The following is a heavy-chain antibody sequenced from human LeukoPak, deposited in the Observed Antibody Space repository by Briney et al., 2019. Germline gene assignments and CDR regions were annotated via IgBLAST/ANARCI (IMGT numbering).Heavy chain of an antibody. D-gene: IGHD3-10*01. CDR2: ISAYNGNT. V-gene: IGHV1-18*01. J-gene: IGHJ6*02. CDR3: ARAEYYYGSGSYLAFLDYYYYGMDV. CDR1: GYTFTSYG. Sequence: ASVKVSCKASGYTFTSYGISWVRQAPGQGQEWMVWISAYNGNTNYAQKLQGRVTMTTDTSTSTAYMELRSLRSDDTAVYYCARAEYYYGSGSYLAFLDYYYYGMDVRGQGTTVTVSS.